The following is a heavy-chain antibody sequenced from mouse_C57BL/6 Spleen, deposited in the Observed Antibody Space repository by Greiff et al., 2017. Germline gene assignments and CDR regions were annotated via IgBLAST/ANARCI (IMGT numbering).Heavy chain of an antibody. CDR2: IDPSDSYT. CDR1: GYTFTSYW. J-gene: IGHJ3*01. D-gene: IGHD3-2*02. V-gene: IGHV1-69*01. CDR3: ARGRDSSGYLAY. Sequence: QVQLKQPGAELVMPGASVKLSCKASGYTFTSYWMHWVKQRPGQGLEWIGEIDPSDSYTNYNQKFKGKSTLTVDKSSSTAYMQLSSLTSEDSAVYYCARGRDSSGYLAYWGQGTLVTVSA.